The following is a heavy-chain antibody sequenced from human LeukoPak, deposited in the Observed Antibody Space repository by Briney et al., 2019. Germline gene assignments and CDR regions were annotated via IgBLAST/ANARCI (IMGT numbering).Heavy chain of an antibody. CDR3: ARSTGSTMFIDY. Sequence: PSETLSLTCTVSGGSISPYYWSWIRQPPGKGLEWLGYIYYSGNTDYNPSLKSRVAISVDTSKNQFSLKLSSVTAADTAVYYCARSTGSTMFIDYWGQGTLVTASS. J-gene: IGHJ4*02. D-gene: IGHD3-10*02. V-gene: IGHV4-59*01. CDR2: IYYSGNT. CDR1: GGSISPYY.